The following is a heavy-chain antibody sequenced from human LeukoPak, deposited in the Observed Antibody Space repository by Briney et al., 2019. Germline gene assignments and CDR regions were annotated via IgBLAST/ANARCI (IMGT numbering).Heavy chain of an antibody. Sequence: SETLSLTCTVSGGSISSYYWSWIRQPPGKGLEWIGYIYYSGNTKYNPSLKSRVTISVDTSKNQFSLKLSSVTAADTAVYYCARDESSSWYVYWGQGTLVTVSS. CDR3: ARDESSSWYVY. J-gene: IGHJ4*02. CDR2: IYYSGNT. CDR1: GGSISSYY. D-gene: IGHD6-13*01. V-gene: IGHV4-59*01.